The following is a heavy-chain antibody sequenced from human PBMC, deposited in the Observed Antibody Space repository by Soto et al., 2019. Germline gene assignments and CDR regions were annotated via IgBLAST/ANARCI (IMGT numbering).Heavy chain of an antibody. J-gene: IGHJ2*01. CDR3: ARVEREWAALGYCSGGSCTHWYFDL. V-gene: IGHV4-31*03. Sequence: QVQLQESGPGLVKPSQTLSLTCTVSGGSISSGGYYWSWIRQHPGKGLEWIGYIYYSGSTYYNPSLKSRVTISVDTSKNQFSLKLSSVTAADTAVYYCARVEREWAALGYCSGGSCTHWYFDLWGRGTLVTVSS. D-gene: IGHD2-15*01. CDR2: IYYSGST. CDR1: GGSISSGGYY.